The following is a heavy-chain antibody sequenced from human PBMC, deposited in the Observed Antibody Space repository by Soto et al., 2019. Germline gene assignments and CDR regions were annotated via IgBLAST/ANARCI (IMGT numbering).Heavy chain of an antibody. J-gene: IGHJ4*02. D-gene: IGHD1-26*01. CDR2: IIPILGIA. V-gene: IGHV1-69*02. CDR3: ARFPQTAIVGAAYFDY. Sequence: QVQLVQSGAEVKKPGSSVKVSCKASGGTFSSYIISWVRQAPGQGLEWMGRIIPILGIANYAQKFQGRVTITADKSTSTAYMELSSLRSEDTAVYYCARFPQTAIVGAAYFDYWGQGTL. CDR1: GGTFSSYI.